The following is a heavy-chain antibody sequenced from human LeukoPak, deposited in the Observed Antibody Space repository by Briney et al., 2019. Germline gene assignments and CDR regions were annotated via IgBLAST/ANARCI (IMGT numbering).Heavy chain of an antibody. D-gene: IGHD6-19*01. CDR1: GYTFTSYG. Sequence: GASVKVSCKASGYTFTSYGISWVRQAPGQGLEWMGRISAYNGNTNYAQKLQGRVTMTTDTSTSTAYMELRSLRSDDTAVYYCAREGVAVAGTLGSDYWGQGTLVTVSS. CDR3: AREGVAVAGTLGSDY. V-gene: IGHV1-18*01. CDR2: ISAYNGNT. J-gene: IGHJ4*02.